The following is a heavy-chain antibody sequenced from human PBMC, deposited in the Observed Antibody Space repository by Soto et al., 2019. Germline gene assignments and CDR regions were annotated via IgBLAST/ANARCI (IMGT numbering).Heavy chain of an antibody. D-gene: IGHD5-12*01. V-gene: IGHV1-69*01. CDR2: IVPIIGKG. CDR1: GGTFSSYA. Sequence: QVHLVQSGAEVKMPGSSVKVSCKVSGGTFSSYAISWVRQAPGHGLEWMGGIVPIIGKGNYAQRFQSRVTMTAYESTRTAYMELSSLRSEDTAVYYCAREGNSGSNPYAFDYWGQGTLVTVSS. J-gene: IGHJ4*02. CDR3: AREGNSGSNPYAFDY.